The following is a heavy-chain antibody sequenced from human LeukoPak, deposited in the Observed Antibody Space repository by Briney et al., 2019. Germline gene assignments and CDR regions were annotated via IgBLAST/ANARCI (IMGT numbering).Heavy chain of an antibody. CDR2: INHSGRT. Sequence: SETLSLTCVVYGGSFSGYYWTWIRQPPGKGLEWIGEINHSGRTNYNPSLKSRVTISVDTSKNQFSLKLSSVTAADTAVYYCARPLGYCSSTSCPQSWFDPWGQGTLVTVSS. V-gene: IGHV4-34*01. D-gene: IGHD2-2*01. CDR1: GGSFSGYY. J-gene: IGHJ5*02. CDR3: ARPLGYCSSTSCPQSWFDP.